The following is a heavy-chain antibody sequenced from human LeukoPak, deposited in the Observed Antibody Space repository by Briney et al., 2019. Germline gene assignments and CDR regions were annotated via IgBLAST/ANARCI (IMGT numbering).Heavy chain of an antibody. CDR3: ARNPDCSGGCYSFGAFDI. J-gene: IGHJ3*02. CDR1: GFTFSRYW. Sequence: PGGSLRLSCAASGFTFSRYWMSWVRQAPGKGLEWVAIIKQDGTEKYYVDSVKGRFTISRDNAKNSLYLQMNSLRAEDTAVYYCARNPDCSGGCYSFGAFDIWGQGTMVTVSS. D-gene: IGHD2-15*01. CDR2: IKQDGTEK. V-gene: IGHV3-7*01.